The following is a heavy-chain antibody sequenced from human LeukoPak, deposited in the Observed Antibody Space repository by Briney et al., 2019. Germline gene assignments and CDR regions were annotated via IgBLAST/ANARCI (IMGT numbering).Heavy chain of an antibody. D-gene: IGHD3-10*01. CDR2: VSTSSNTI. J-gene: IGHJ6*02. Sequence: GGSLRLSCSASGFTFSSYNMTWVRQAPGKGLEWVSYVSTSSNTIYYADSVKGRFTISRDNAQNSLYLQMNDLRAEDTAVYYCARVGSYGMDVWGQGTTVTVSS. CDR3: ARVGSYGMDV. CDR1: GFTFSSYN. V-gene: IGHV3-48*01.